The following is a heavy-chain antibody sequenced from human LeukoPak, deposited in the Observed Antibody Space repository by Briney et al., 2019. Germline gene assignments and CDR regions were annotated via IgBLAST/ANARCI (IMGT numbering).Heavy chain of an antibody. CDR2: IYTSGST. Sequence: SETLSLTCTVSGGSISSYYWSWLRQPAGKGLEWIGRIYTSGSTNYNPSLKSRVTMSVDTSKNQFSLKLSSVPASDTAVYYCARRYGSGSSGTFDYWGQGTLVTVSS. CDR1: GGSISSYY. V-gene: IGHV4-4*07. CDR3: ARRYGSGSSGTFDY. D-gene: IGHD3-10*01. J-gene: IGHJ4*02.